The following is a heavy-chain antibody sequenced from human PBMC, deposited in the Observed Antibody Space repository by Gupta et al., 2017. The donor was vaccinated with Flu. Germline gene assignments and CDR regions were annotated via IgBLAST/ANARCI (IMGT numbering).Heavy chain of an antibody. V-gene: IGHV3-48*03. CDR2: ISSGGSTI. D-gene: IGHD2-8*01. CDR3: AGAPYCTNGICYRRYYMDV. Sequence: NWVRQAPGKGLEWVSYISSGGSTIYYADSVKGRFTISRDNAKNSLYLQMNSLRAEDTAVYYCAGAPYCTNGICYRRYYMDVWGKGTTVTVSS. J-gene: IGHJ6*03.